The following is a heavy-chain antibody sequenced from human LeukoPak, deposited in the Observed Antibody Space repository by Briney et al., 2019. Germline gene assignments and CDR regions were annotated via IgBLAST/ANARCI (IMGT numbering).Heavy chain of an antibody. Sequence: SETLSLTCTVSGASITSGSYYWSWIRQPAGKGLEWIGRIYIRGTTSYNPSLKSRVTISVDTSKNQFSLKLSSVTAADTAVYYCARGYRFYFDYWGQGTLVTVSS. J-gene: IGHJ4*02. CDR3: ARGYRFYFDY. CDR2: IYIRGTT. D-gene: IGHD5-12*01. V-gene: IGHV4-61*02. CDR1: GASITSGSYY.